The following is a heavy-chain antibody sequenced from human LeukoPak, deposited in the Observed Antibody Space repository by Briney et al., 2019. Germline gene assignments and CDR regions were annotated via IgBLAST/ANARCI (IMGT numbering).Heavy chain of an antibody. CDR3: AGDRGLLWFGGLPVTNDAFDI. D-gene: IGHD3-10*01. CDR1: GYTFTSYG. J-gene: IGHJ3*02. V-gene: IGHV7-4-1*02. CDR2: INSNTGNP. Sequence: ASVKVSCKASGYTFTSYGMNWVRQAPGEGLEWMGWINSNTGNPTYAQGFTGRFVFSLDTSVSTAYLQISSLKAEDTAVYYCAGDRGLLWFGGLPVTNDAFDIWGQGTMVTVSS.